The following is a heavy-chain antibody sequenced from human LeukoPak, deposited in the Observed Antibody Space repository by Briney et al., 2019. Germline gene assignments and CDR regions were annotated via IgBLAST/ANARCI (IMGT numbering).Heavy chain of an antibody. V-gene: IGHV2-70*11. CDR2: IDWDDDK. J-gene: IGHJ4*02. CDR1: GFSLSTSGMC. Sequence: ESGPALVKPTQTLTLTCTFSGFSLSTSGMCVSWIRQPPGKALEWLARIDWDDDKYYSTSLKTRLTISKDTSKNQVVLTMTNMDPVDTATYYCARIRLIGYSSSSALDYWGQGTLVTVSS. D-gene: IGHD6-6*01. CDR3: ARIRLIGYSSSSALDY.